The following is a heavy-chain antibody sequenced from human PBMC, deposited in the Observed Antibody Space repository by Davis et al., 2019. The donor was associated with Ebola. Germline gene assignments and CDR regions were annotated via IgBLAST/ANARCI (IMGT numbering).Heavy chain of an antibody. Sequence: MPSETLSLTCTVSGGSISSYYWSWIRQPPGKGLEWIGNIYYSGSTNYNPSLKSRVTISIDTSKKQFSLKLTSVTAADTAVYYCARGPTRYYFDNWGQGTLVTVSS. J-gene: IGHJ4*02. CDR1: GGSISSYY. V-gene: IGHV4-59*08. CDR3: ARGPTRYYFDN. CDR2: IYYSGST.